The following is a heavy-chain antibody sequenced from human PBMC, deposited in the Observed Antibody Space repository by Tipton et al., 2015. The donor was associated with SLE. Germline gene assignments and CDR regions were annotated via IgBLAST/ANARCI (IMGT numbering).Heavy chain of an antibody. CDR2: ISAYNGNT. CDR1: GYTFTSYG. Sequence: QSGPEVKKPGASVKVSCKASGYTFTSYGISWVRQAPGQGLEWMGWISAYNGNTNYAQKLQGRVTMTTDTSTSTAYMELRSLRSDDTAGYYCASPVSPDYYYGMDVWGQGTTVTVSS. J-gene: IGHJ6*02. CDR3: ASPVSPDYYYGMDV. V-gene: IGHV1-18*01.